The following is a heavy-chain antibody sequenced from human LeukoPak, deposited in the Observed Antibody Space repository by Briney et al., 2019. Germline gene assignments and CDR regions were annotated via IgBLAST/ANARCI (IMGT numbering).Heavy chain of an antibody. Sequence: PGGSLRISCAASGFTFSNVWMSWVRQAPGKGLEWVASINQHGSEKYYVDSVKGRFTISRDNAKNSLYLQMNSLRAEDTAVYYCARVMVYSYGSPFDYWGQGTLVTVSS. J-gene: IGHJ4*02. D-gene: IGHD5-18*01. V-gene: IGHV3-7*01. CDR1: GFTFSNVW. CDR3: ARVMVYSYGSPFDY. CDR2: INQHGSEK.